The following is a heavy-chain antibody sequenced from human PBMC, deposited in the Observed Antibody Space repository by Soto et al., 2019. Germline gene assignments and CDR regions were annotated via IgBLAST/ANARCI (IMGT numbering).Heavy chain of an antibody. V-gene: IGHV6-1*01. CDR1: GDSVSSNSAA. CDR3: ARGLKGAHCSSTSCYLRRFDP. D-gene: IGHD2-2*01. Sequence: SQTLSLTCAISGDSVSSNSAAWNWIRQSPSRGLEWLGRTYYRSKWYNDYAVSVKSRITINPDTSKNQFSLQLNSVTPEDTAVYYCARGLKGAHCSSTSCYLRRFDPWGQGTLVTAPQ. J-gene: IGHJ5*02. CDR2: TYYRSKWYN.